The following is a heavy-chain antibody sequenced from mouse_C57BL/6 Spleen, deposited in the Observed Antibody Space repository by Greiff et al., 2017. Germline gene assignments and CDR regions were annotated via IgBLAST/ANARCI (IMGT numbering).Heavy chain of an antibody. CDR3: ARSERQGGFAY. J-gene: IGHJ3*01. V-gene: IGHV1-64*01. CDR1: GFTFTSYW. Sequence: VQLKQPGAELVKPGASVKLSCKASGFTFTSYWMHWVKQRPGQGLEWIGMIHPNSGSTNYNEKFKSKATLTVDKSSSTAYMQLSSLTSEDSAFYYCARSERQGGFAYWGQGTLVTVSA. CDR2: IHPNSGST. D-gene: IGHD3-2*01.